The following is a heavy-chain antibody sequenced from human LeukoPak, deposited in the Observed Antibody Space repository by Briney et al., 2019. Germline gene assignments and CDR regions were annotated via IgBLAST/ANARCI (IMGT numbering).Heavy chain of an antibody. D-gene: IGHD4-17*01. CDR2: IYPGDSAT. V-gene: IGHV5-51*01. CDR1: GYSFTSYW. Sequence: GESLQISCKGSGYSFTSYWIGWVRQMPGKGLEWMGIIYPGDSATRYSPSFQGQVPISADNSISTAYLQWSSLKASDTAMYYCARPPDPLSNYGEDYWGQGTLVTVSS. J-gene: IGHJ4*02. CDR3: ARPPDPLSNYGEDY.